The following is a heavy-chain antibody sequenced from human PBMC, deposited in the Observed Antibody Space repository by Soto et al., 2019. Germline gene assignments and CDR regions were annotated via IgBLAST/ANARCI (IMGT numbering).Heavy chain of an antibody. CDR1: GYTFTSYG. CDR2: ISAYNGNT. J-gene: IGHJ4*02. Sequence: ASVKVSCKASGYTFTSYGISWVRQAPGQGLEWMGWISAYNGNTNYAQKLQGRVTMTTDTSTSTAYMEMRSLRSDATAVYYCASTRYCSSTSCFHFDNGGQGARATGSS. V-gene: IGHV1-18*01. D-gene: IGHD2-2*01. CDR3: ASTRYCSSTSCFHFDN.